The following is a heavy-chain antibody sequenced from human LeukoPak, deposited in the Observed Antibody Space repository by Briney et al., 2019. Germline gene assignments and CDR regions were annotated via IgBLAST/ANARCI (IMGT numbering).Heavy chain of an antibody. V-gene: IGHV3-53*05. D-gene: IGHD6-25*01. CDR2: IYSGGST. CDR3: ARDVHPGKSGHFDY. Sequence: GSLRLSCAASGFTVSSNYMSWVRQAPGKGLEWVSVIYSGGSTYYADSVKGRFTISRDNSKNTLYLQMNSLRAEDTAVYYCARDVHPGKSGHFDYWGQGTLVTVSS. J-gene: IGHJ4*02. CDR1: GFTVSSNY.